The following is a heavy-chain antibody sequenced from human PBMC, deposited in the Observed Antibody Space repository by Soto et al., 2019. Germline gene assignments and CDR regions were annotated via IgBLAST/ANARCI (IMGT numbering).Heavy chain of an antibody. D-gene: IGHD1-26*01. CDR1: GFTFSNVW. CDR3: TTAAGGMWGADY. J-gene: IGHJ4*02. V-gene: IGHV3-15*01. CDR2: VKSKSDGATT. Sequence: SLRLSCAASGFTFSNVWMSWVRQAPGKGLEWVGRVKSKSDGATTDYAAPVKGRFTVSRDDSQNTLPLQMDSLKIEDTAVYFCTTAAGGMWGADYWGQGTPVTVSS.